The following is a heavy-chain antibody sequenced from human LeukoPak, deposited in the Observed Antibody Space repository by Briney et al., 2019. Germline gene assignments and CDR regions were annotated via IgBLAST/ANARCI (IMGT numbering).Heavy chain of an antibody. D-gene: IGHD6-19*01. CDR3: AQLVAGTHYHFDY. Sequence: PSETLSLTCTVSGSSISGPSYWTWIRQPPGKELEWLGYVYYTGSTNYNPSLESRVTMSVDTSKNQFSLKLSSVTAADTAVYYCAQLVAGTHYHFDYWGQGTLVTVSS. V-gene: IGHV4-59*01. J-gene: IGHJ4*02. CDR2: VYYTGST. CDR1: GSSISGPSY.